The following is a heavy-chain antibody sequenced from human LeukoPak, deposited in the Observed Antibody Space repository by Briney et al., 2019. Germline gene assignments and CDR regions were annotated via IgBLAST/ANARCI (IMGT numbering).Heavy chain of an antibody. Sequence: ESGGSLRLSCAASGFTFSSYAMSWVRQAPGKGLEWVSAISGSGGSTYYADSVKGRFTISRDNSKNSLYLQMNSLRAEDTAVYYCARDYLRRDVWGKGTTVTVSS. CDR1: GFTFSSYA. CDR3: ARDYLRRDV. J-gene: IGHJ6*04. CDR2: ISGSGGST. V-gene: IGHV3-23*01. D-gene: IGHD4-17*01.